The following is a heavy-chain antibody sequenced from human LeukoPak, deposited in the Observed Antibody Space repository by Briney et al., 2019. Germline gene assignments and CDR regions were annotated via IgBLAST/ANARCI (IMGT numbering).Heavy chain of an antibody. CDR1: GGPFSGYY. D-gene: IGHD3-10*01. V-gene: IGHV4-34*01. CDR3: ARGRRVQGVMKKNWFDP. J-gene: IGHJ5*02. Sequence: PSETLFLSCAVYGGPFSGYYWNWIRQPPGMGLEWIGEINQSGSTNYNPSLKSRVMISVDTSKNQFSLKVSSVTAADTAVYSCARGRRVQGVMKKNWFDPWGQGTLVTVSS. CDR2: INQSGST.